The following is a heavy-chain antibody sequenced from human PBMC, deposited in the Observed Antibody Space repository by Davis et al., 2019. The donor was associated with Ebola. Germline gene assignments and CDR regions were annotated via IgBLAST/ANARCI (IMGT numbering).Heavy chain of an antibody. Sequence: SVKVSCKASGGTFSSYAISWVRQAPGQGLEWMGGIIPIIGTANYAQKFQGRVTITADESTSTAYMELSSLRSEDTAVYYCARLYYDSSGYYAGYFDYWGQGTLVTVSS. CDR3: ARLYYDSSGYYAGYFDY. J-gene: IGHJ4*02. V-gene: IGHV1-69*13. CDR2: IIPIIGTA. D-gene: IGHD3-22*01. CDR1: GGTFSSYA.